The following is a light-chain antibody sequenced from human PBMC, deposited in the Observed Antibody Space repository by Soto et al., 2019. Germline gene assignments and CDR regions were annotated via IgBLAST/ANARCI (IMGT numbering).Light chain of an antibody. CDR3: QQYGRTSWT. V-gene: IGKV3-20*01. Sequence: EIVLTQSPGTLSLSPGEGATLSCRASQSVSTNFFAWYQQKPGQAPMLLIYGASTRATGIPDRFSGSGSGKDFTLTISRLEPEDFAVYYCQQYGRTSWTFGQGTKVEIK. CDR2: GAS. J-gene: IGKJ1*01. CDR1: QSVSTNF.